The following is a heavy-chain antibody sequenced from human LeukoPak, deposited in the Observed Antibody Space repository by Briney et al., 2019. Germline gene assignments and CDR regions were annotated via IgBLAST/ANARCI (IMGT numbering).Heavy chain of an antibody. J-gene: IGHJ6*03. V-gene: IGHV4-39*07. CDR1: GGSISSSSYY. CDR2: IYDSGST. D-gene: IGHD3-16*01. CDR3: ARETSQKGAHYMDV. Sequence: SETLSLTCTVSGGSISSSSYYWGWIRQPPGKGLQWIGSIYDSGSTYYNPSLKSRVTISVDTSKNQFSLKLSSVTAADTAVYYCARETSQKGAHYMDVWGKGTTVTISS.